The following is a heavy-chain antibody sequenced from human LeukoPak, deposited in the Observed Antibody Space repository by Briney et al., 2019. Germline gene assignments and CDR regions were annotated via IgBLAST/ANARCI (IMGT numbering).Heavy chain of an antibody. D-gene: IGHD1-26*01. Sequence: GGSLRLSCAASGFTFSSYSMNWVRQAPGKGLEWVSSISSSSSYIYYADSVKGRFTISRDNAKNSLYLQMSSLRAEDTAVYYCARDLYSGNYYFDYWGQGTLVTVSS. J-gene: IGHJ4*02. CDR2: ISSSSSYI. CDR1: GFTFSSYS. CDR3: ARDLYSGNYYFDY. V-gene: IGHV3-21*01.